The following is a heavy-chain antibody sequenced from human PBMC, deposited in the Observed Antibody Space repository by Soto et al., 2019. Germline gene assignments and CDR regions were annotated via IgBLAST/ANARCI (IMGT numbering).Heavy chain of an antibody. CDR2: ISYDGSNK. D-gene: IGHD2-2*01. CDR1: GFTFSSYG. J-gene: IGHJ6*02. Sequence: GGSLRLSCAASGFTFSSYGMHWVRQAPGKGLEWVAVISYDGSNKYYADSVKGRFTISRDNSKNTLYLQMNSLRAEDTAVFYCAKDSVPATYYYYYGMDVSGQGTTVTVSS. V-gene: IGHV3-30*18. CDR3: AKDSVPATYYYYYGMDV.